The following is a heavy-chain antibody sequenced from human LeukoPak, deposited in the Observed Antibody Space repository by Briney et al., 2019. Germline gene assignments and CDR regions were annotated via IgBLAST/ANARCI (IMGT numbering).Heavy chain of an antibody. CDR3: AKGAQKDIVVVPYMDV. Sequence: SETLSLTCTVSGGSISSYYWSWIRQPPGKGLEWIGYIYYSGSTNYNPSLKSRVTISVDTSKNQFSLKLSSVTAADTAVYYCAKGAQKDIVVVPYMDVWGKGTTVTVSS. D-gene: IGHD2-2*01. CDR1: GGSISSYY. V-gene: IGHV4-59*01. CDR2: IYYSGST. J-gene: IGHJ6*03.